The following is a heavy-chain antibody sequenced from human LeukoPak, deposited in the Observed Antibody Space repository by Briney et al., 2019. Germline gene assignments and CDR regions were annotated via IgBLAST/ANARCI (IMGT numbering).Heavy chain of an antibody. CDR2: ISGSGGST. CDR3: ARARFETTVTTLVRKKDYYYYNMDV. CDR1: GFTFSSYA. V-gene: IGHV3-23*01. Sequence: GGSLRLSCAASGFTFSSYAMSWVRQAPGKGLEWVSAISGSGGSTYYADSVKGRFTISRDNAKNSLYLQMNSLRAEDTAVYYCARARFETTVTTLVRKKDYYYYNMDVWGKGTTVTVSS. J-gene: IGHJ6*03. D-gene: IGHD4-17*01.